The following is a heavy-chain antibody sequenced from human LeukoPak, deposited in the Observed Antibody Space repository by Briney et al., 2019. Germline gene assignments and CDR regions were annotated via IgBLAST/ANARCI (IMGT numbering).Heavy chain of an antibody. D-gene: IGHD2-15*01. CDR3: ARDAYCSGGSCPGAWFDP. J-gene: IGHJ5*02. CDR1: GGSITSGDYY. Sequence: PSETLSLTCTVSGGSITSGDYYWSWIRQPPGKGLEWIGYIQYSGITYYNPSLRSRVTISGDTSKNQFSLKLTSVTAADTAVYYCARDAYCSGGSCPGAWFDPWGQGTLVTVSS. V-gene: IGHV4-30-4*01. CDR2: IQYSGIT.